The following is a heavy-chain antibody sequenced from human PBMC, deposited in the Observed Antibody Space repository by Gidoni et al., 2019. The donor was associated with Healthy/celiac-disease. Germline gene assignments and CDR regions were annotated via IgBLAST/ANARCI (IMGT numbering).Heavy chain of an antibody. Sequence: EVQLVESGGGLVQPGGSLRLSCAASGFTVSSNYMSWVRQAPGKGLEWVSVIYSGGSTYYADSVKGRFTISRDNSKNTLYLQMNSLRAEDTAVYYCARERADDYYYYGMDVWGQGTTVTVSS. CDR2: IYSGGST. V-gene: IGHV3-66*02. CDR3: ARERADDYYYYGMDV. D-gene: IGHD6-13*01. CDR1: GFTVSSNY. J-gene: IGHJ6*02.